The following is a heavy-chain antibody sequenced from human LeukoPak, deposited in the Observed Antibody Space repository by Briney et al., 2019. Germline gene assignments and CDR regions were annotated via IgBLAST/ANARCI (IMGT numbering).Heavy chain of an antibody. J-gene: IGHJ4*02. CDR2: IYYSGIT. CDR3: ARRLAVTGRYYFDY. V-gene: IGHV4-59*01. Sequence: PSETLSLTCTVSGGSISTYYWTWIRQPPGRGLEWIGYIYYSGITNYNPSLKSRVTMSVDTSRNQFSLRLNFVTAADTAVYYCARRLAVTGRYYFDYWGQGSLVTVSS. CDR1: GGSISTYY. D-gene: IGHD4-11*01.